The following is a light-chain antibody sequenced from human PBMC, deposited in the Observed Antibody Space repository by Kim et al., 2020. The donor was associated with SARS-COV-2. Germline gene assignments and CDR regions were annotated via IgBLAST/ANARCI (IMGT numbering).Light chain of an antibody. Sequence: SYELTQPPSVSVSPGQTASITCSGDKLGDKYAYWYQQKPGQSPVLVIYQDTKRPSGIPERFSGSISGNTATLTISGTQAMDDGDYYCQAWDSSAVVFGGG. CDR2: QDT. CDR1: KLGDKY. V-gene: IGLV3-1*01. J-gene: IGLJ2*01. CDR3: QAWDSSAVV.